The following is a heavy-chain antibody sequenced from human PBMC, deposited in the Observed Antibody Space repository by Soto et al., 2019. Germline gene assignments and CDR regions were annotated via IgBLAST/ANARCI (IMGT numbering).Heavy chain of an antibody. D-gene: IGHD6-6*01. Sequence: ASVEVSCRASGYTFTGYYMHWVRQAPGQGLEWMGWINPNSGGTNYAQKFQGRVTMTRDTSISTAYMELSRLRSDDTAVYYCARAPNPYSSSSGWFDPWGQGTLVTVSS. CDR2: INPNSGGT. CDR3: ARAPNPYSSSSGWFDP. J-gene: IGHJ5*02. CDR1: GYTFTGYY. V-gene: IGHV1-2*02.